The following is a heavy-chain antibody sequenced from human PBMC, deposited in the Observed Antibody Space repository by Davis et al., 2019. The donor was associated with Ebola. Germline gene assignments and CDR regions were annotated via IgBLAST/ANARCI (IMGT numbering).Heavy chain of an antibody. CDR1: GGTFSSYA. J-gene: IGHJ4*02. CDR2: IIPIFGTA. D-gene: IGHD3-10*01. Sequence: AASVKVSCKASGGTFSSYAISWVRQALGQGLEWMGGIIPIFGTANYAQKFQGRVTITADESTSTAYMELSSLRSDDTAVYYCARDTGMVREYYFDYWGQGTLVTVSS. CDR3: ARDTGMVREYYFDY. V-gene: IGHV1-69*13.